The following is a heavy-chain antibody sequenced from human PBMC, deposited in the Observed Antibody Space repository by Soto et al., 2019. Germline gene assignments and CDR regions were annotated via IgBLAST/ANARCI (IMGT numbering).Heavy chain of an antibody. J-gene: IGHJ5*02. V-gene: IGHV4-39*01. CDR1: GGCISSRSYY. CDR2: IYYSGST. Sequence: PXASLSLTCTVSGGCISSRSYYWGGIRQPPGKGLEWIGSIYYSGSTYYNPSLKSRVTISVDTSKNQFSLKLSSVTAADTAVYYCARLRRYENWFDPWGQGTLVTVSS. CDR3: ARLRRYENWFDP. D-gene: IGHD5-12*01.